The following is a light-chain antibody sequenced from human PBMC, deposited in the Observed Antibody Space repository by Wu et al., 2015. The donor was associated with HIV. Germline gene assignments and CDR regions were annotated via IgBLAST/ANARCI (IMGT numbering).Light chain of an antibody. J-gene: IGKJ1*01. CDR1: QGISSY. Sequence: DIQLTQSPSFLSASIGDRVTITCRASQGISSYLAWYQQKPGKVPKVLIYAASTLQSGAPSRFSGSGSGTDFTLTISSLQPEDVATYYCQKYNTAPWTFGQGTKVEI. V-gene: IGKV1-27*01. CDR3: QKYNTAPWT. CDR2: AAS.